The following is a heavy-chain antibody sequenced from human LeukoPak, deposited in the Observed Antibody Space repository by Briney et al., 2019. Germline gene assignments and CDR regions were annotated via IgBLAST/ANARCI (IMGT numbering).Heavy chain of an antibody. D-gene: IGHD4-17*01. J-gene: IGHJ3*02. CDR3: ARVGYGDYSAFDI. CDR1: GGSISSYY. V-gene: IGHV4-59*01. Sequence: PSETLSLTCTVSGGSISSYYWSWIRQPPGKGLEWIGYIYYSGSTNYNPSPKSRVTISVDTSKNQFSLKLSSVTAADTAVYYCARVGYGDYSAFDIWGQGTMVTVSS. CDR2: IYYSGST.